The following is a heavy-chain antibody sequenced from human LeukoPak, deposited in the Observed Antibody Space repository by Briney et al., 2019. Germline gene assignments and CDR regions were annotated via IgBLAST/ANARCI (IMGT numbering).Heavy chain of an antibody. CDR1: DGSINSGAFS. Sequence: PSETLSLTCTVSDGSINSGAFSWSWIRQPPGKGLEWIGYIYYSGKTYFNPSLKSRVAISIDTSKNQFSLNLSSVTAADTAVYYCARGYWGEAGWFDPWGQGTLVTVSS. CDR2: IYYSGKT. CDR3: ARGYWGEAGWFDP. J-gene: IGHJ5*02. V-gene: IGHV4-31*03. D-gene: IGHD2-21*01.